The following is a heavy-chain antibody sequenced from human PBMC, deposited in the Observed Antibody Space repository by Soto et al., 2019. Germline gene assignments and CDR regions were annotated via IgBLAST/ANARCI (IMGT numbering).Heavy chain of an antibody. D-gene: IGHD2-2*01. CDR3: ARHGPAGRYSGMEV. V-gene: IGHV5-51*01. CDR2: IYPGDSDP. CDR1: GYSFTRYW. Sequence: PGESLKISCKGSGYSFTRYWIGWVRQMPGKGLEWLGLIYPGDSDPRYRPSFQGQVPLSADKSISTAYRQWSSLRASDHDMYYCARHGPAGRYSGMEVWGQGTTVTVSS. J-gene: IGHJ6*02.